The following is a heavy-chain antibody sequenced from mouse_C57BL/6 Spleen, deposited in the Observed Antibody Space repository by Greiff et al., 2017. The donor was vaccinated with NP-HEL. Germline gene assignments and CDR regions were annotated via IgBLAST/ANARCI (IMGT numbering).Heavy chain of an antibody. CDR3: ARRRITTVADWYFDV. V-gene: IGHV1-39*01. J-gene: IGHJ1*03. D-gene: IGHD1-1*01. CDR2: INPNYGTT. CDR1: GYSFTDYN. Sequence: EVKLMESGPELVKPGASVKISCKASGYSFTDYNMNWVKQSNGKSLEWIGVINPNYGTTSYNQKFKGKATLTVDQSSSTAYMQLNSLTSEDSAVYYCARRRITTVADWYFDVWGTGTTVTVSS.